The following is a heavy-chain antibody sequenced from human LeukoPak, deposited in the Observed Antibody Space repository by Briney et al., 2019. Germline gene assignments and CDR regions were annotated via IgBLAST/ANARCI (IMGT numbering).Heavy chain of an antibody. V-gene: IGHV1-18*01. D-gene: IGHD3-10*01. Sequence: ASVKVSCKASGYIFTSYGISWVRQAPGQGLEWMGWISAYNGNTNYAQKFQGRVTMTRDTSISTAYMELSRLRSDDTAVYYCARRLLWFGEFHDAFDIWGQGTMVTVSS. CDR2: ISAYNGNT. CDR1: GYIFTSYG. CDR3: ARRLLWFGEFHDAFDI. J-gene: IGHJ3*02.